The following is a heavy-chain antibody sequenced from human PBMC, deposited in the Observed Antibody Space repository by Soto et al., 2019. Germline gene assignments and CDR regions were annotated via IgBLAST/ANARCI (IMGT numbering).Heavy chain of an antibody. CDR1: GFTFSSYG. V-gene: IGHV3-33*01. CDR2: IWYDGSNK. J-gene: IGHJ5*02. Sequence: QVQLVESGGGVVQPGRSLRLSCAASGFTFSSYGMHWVRQAPGKGLEWVAVIWYDGSNKYYADSVKGRFTISRDNSKNTLYLQMNSLRAEDTAVDYCARAVAGTGDWFDPWGQGTLVTVSS. CDR3: ARAVAGTGDWFDP. D-gene: IGHD6-19*01.